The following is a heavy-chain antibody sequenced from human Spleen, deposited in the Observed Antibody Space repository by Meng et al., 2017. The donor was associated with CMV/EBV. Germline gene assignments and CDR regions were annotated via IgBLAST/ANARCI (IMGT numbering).Heavy chain of an antibody. CDR1: GGSFSGYY. Sequence: YGGSFSGYYWSCIRQPPGKGLEWIGEINHSGSTNYNPSLKSRVTISADTSKNQFSLKLSSVTAADTAVYYCARRLGYCSSTSCFFDYWGQGTLVTVSS. V-gene: IGHV4-34*01. CDR2: INHSGST. D-gene: IGHD2-2*01. CDR3: ARRLGYCSSTSCFFDY. J-gene: IGHJ4*02.